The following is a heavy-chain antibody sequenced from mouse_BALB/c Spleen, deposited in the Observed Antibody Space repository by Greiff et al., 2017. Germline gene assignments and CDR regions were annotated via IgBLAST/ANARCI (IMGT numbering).Heavy chain of an antibody. CDR1: GFTFSSYG. Sequence: EVQVVESGGDLVKPGGSLKLSCAASGFTFSSYGMSWVRQTPDKRLEWVATISSGGSYTYYPDSVKGRFTISRDNAKNTLYLQMSSLKSEDTAMYYCARWDYYGSSRDYAMDYWGQGTSVTVSS. D-gene: IGHD1-1*01. CDR3: ARWDYYGSSRDYAMDY. J-gene: IGHJ4*01. CDR2: ISSGGSYT. V-gene: IGHV5-6*01.